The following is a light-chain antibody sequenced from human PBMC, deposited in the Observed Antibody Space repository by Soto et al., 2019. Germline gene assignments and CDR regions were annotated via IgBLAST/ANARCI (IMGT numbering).Light chain of an antibody. CDR2: DVS. CDR3: SSYTSSSTLV. CDR1: SSDVGGYNY. Sequence: QSLLTQPASVSGSPGQSITISCTGTSSDVGGYNYVSWYQQHPGKAPKLMIYDVSNRPSGVSNRFSGSKSGNTASLTISGLQAEDEADYYCSSYTSSSTLVFGGGT. V-gene: IGLV2-14*01. J-gene: IGLJ2*01.